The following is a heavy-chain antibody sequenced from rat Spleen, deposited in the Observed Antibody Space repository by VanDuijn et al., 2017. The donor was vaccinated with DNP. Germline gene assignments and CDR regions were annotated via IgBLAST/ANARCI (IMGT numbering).Heavy chain of an antibody. D-gene: IGHD1-2*01. J-gene: IGHJ2*01. CDR1: GFTFSDYN. CDR2: ISYDGSST. CDR3: TKIAAGAMDA. Sequence: EVQLVESGGGLVQPGRSLKLSCAASGFTFSDYNMAWVRQAPKKGLEWVATISYDGSSTYYRDSVKGRFTISRDNAKNTLYLQMNSLRSEDTATYFCTKIAAGAMDAWGQGVMVTVSS. V-gene: IGHV5-7*01.